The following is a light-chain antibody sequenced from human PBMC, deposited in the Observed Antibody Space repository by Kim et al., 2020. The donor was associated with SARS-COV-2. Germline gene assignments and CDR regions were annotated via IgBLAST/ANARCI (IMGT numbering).Light chain of an antibody. Sequence: SVGDRVIITWRASQCMSNYLAWYQKKPGKVPKLLIYAASTLQSGVPSRFSGSGSGTDFTLTISSLQPEDVATYYCQKYDSAPPLTFGGGTKVDIK. CDR3: QKYDSAPPLT. CDR1: QCMSNY. CDR2: AAS. V-gene: IGKV1-27*01. J-gene: IGKJ4*01.